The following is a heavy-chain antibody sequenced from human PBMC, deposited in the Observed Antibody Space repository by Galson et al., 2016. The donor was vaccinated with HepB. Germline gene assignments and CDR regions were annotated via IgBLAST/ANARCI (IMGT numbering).Heavy chain of an antibody. CDR3: AKDPHYDACGYYLAGGLFGMDV. V-gene: IGHV3-23*01. Sequence: SLRLSCAASGFTFSNAWMNWVRQAPGKGLERVSSISGHGLTTYSADSVKGRFRISRDLSDNILYLQMDALRVEDTAVYYCAKDPHYDACGYYLAGGLFGMDVWGQGTTVTVSS. CDR2: ISGHGLTT. D-gene: IGHD3-22*01. CDR1: GFTFSNAW. J-gene: IGHJ6*02.